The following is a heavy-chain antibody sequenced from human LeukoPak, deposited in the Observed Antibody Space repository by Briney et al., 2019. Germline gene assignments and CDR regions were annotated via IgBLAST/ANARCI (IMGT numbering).Heavy chain of an antibody. J-gene: IGHJ1*01. V-gene: IGHV1-69*01. Sequence: ASVKVSCKASGGTFSSYAISWVRQAPGQGLEWMGGIIPIFGTANYAQKFQGRVTITADESTSTAYMELSSLRSEDTAVYYCARSGSGWSTGYFQHWGQGTLVTVSS. CDR3: ARSGSGWSTGYFQH. CDR1: GGTFSSYA. CDR2: IIPIFGTA. D-gene: IGHD6-19*01.